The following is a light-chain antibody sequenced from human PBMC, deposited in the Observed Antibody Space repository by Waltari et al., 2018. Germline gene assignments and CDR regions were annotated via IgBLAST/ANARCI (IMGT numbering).Light chain of an antibody. Sequence: QTVVTQEPSLSVSPGGTVTLTCALSSASLSTTSYPTCDQQTPGQAPRTLVYKANPRSSAVPDRFSVSMLGNTAALTITGGQADDESDYYCALYMGSGIWVFGGGTRLTVL. J-gene: IGLJ3*02. CDR1: SASLSTTSY. CDR3: ALYMGSGIWV. V-gene: IGLV8-61*01. CDR2: KAN.